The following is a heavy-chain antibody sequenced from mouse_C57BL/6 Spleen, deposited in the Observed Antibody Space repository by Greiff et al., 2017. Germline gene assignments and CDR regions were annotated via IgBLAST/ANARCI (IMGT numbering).Heavy chain of an antibody. Sequence: VQLQQSGAELVRPGASVKLSCKASGYTFTDYYINWVKQRPGQGLEWIGRIYPGSGNTYYNEKFKGKATLTADKSSSTAYMQLSRLTSEDSAVYFCYYDYGGACFAYWGQGTLVTVSA. D-gene: IGHD2-4*01. V-gene: IGHV1-76*01. CDR1: GYTFTDYY. CDR3: YYDYGGACFAY. J-gene: IGHJ3*01. CDR2: IYPGSGNT.